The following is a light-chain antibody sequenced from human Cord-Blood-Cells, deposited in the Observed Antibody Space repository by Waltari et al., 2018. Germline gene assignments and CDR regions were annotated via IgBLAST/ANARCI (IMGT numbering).Light chain of an antibody. V-gene: IGKV3-15*01. Sequence: EIVMTQSPATLSVSPGERATLSCRASPSVSSNLAWYQQKPGQAPRLLIYGASTRANSIPARFSGSGSGTEFTLTISSLQSEDFAVYDCQQYNNWYTFGQGTKLEIK. J-gene: IGKJ2*01. CDR3: QQYNNWYT. CDR2: GAS. CDR1: PSVSSN.